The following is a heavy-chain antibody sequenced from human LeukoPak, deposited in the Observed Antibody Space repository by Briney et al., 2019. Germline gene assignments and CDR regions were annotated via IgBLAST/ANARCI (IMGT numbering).Heavy chain of an antibody. V-gene: IGHV1-46*01. CDR1: GYTFTSYY. Sequence: ASVKVPCKASGYTFTSYYMHWVRQAPGQGLEWRGIIKPSGGSTSYAQKFQGRVTMTRDPSTSTVYMELSSRRSEDTAVYYCVVGATYSWFDPWGQGTLVTVSS. CDR2: IKPSGGST. D-gene: IGHD1-26*01. J-gene: IGHJ5*02. CDR3: VVGATYSWFDP.